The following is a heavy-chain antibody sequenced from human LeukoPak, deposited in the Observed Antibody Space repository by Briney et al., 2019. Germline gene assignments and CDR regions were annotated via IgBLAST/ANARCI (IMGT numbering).Heavy chain of an antibody. Sequence: PSETLSLTCTVSGGSISSYYWSWIRQPPGKGLEWIGYIYYSGSTNYNPSLKSRVTISVDTSKNQFSLKLGSVTAADTAVYYCARQRKGDWFDPWGQGTLVTVSS. CDR1: GGSISSYY. CDR2: IYYSGST. D-gene: IGHD3-16*01. V-gene: IGHV4-59*08. CDR3: ARQRKGDWFDP. J-gene: IGHJ5*02.